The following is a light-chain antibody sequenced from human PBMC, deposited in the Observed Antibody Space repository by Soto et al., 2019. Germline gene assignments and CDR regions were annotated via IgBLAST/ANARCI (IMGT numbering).Light chain of an antibody. V-gene: IGKV3-11*01. J-gene: IGKJ5*01. CDR2: DAS. CDR3: QQRSNWIT. Sequence: EIVLTQSPATLSLSPGERATLSCRASQSVSSYSAWYQQKPGQAPRLLIYDASNRATGIPARFSGSGSGTDFTLTISSLEPEDFAVYHCQQRSNWITFGQGTRLEIK. CDR1: QSVSSY.